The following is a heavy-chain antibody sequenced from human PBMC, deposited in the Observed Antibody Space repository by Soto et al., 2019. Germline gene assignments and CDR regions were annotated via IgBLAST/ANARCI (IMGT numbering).Heavy chain of an antibody. V-gene: IGHV1-3*01. CDR3: ARDRDSSGYNFDD. D-gene: IGHD3-22*01. Sequence: ASVKFSCKASGYTFTSYALHCVRRAPGQRLEWMGWINDGNGNTKYSQTFKGRVTITRDTSASTAYMELSSLRPEDTAVYYCARDRDSSGYNFDDWGQGTLVTVSS. CDR1: GYTFTSYA. J-gene: IGHJ4*02. CDR2: INDGNGNT.